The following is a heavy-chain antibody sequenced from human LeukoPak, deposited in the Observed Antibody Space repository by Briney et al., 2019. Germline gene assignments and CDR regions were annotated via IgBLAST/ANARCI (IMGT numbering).Heavy chain of an antibody. CDR2: ISAYNGNT. CDR3: ARDLLWFGEITN. J-gene: IGHJ4*02. Sequence: ASVKVSRKASGYTFTSYGISWVRQAPGQGLEWMGWISAYNGNTNYAQKLQGRVTLTTDTSTSTAYMDLRSLRSDDTAVYYCARDLLWFGEITNWGQGTLVTVSS. V-gene: IGHV1-18*01. CDR1: GYTFTSYG. D-gene: IGHD3-10*01.